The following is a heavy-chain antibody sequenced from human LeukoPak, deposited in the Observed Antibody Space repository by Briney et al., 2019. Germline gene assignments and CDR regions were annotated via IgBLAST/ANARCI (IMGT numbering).Heavy chain of an antibody. Sequence: SETLSLTCTVCGGSLSGYYWSWLRQPAGKGLEWIGRMYSSGTTNYNPSLMSRVTMSVDPSPHQVSLKLSCVTAADTAVYYCARGLCSYGYHYYGLDVWGQGTTVTVSS. CDR3: ARGLCSYGYHYYGLDV. V-gene: IGHV4-4*07. CDR2: MYSSGTT. CDR1: GGSLSGYY. J-gene: IGHJ6*02. D-gene: IGHD5-18*01.